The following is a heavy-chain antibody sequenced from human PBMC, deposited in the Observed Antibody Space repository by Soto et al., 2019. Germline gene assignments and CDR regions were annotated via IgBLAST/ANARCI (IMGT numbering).Heavy chain of an antibody. D-gene: IGHD3-10*01. CDR2: ISYDGSNK. CDR3: AKDRVVRGVISQETGY. J-gene: IGHJ4*02. V-gene: IGHV3-30*18. Sequence: QVQLVESGGGVVQPGRSLRLSCAASGFTFSSYGMHWVRQAPGKGLEWVAVISYDGSNKYYADSVKGRFTISRDNSKNTVYLQMNSLRAEDTALYYCAKDRVVRGVISQETGYWGQGTLVTVSS. CDR1: GFTFSSYG.